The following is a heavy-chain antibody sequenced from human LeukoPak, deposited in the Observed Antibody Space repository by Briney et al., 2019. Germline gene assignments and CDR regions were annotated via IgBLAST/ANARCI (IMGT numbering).Heavy chain of an antibody. J-gene: IGHJ4*02. CDR3: ARVYYDSSGYSPIDY. Sequence: SETLSLTCAVSGGSISSSSYYWGWIRQPPGKGLEWIGSIYYSGSTYYNPSLKSRVTISVDTSKNQFSLKLSSVTAADTAVYYCARVYYDSSGYSPIDYWGQGTLVTVSS. CDR2: IYYSGST. D-gene: IGHD3-22*01. V-gene: IGHV4-39*01. CDR1: GGSISSSSYY.